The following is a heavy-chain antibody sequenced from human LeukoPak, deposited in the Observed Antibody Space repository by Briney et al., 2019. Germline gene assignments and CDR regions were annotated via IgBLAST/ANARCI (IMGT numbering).Heavy chain of an antibody. CDR2: IYYSGST. J-gene: IGHJ6*02. D-gene: IGHD6-13*01. CDR1: GGSISSYY. CDR3: ARDYGIAAAGDYYYGMDV. Sequence: PSETLSLTCTVSGGSISSYYWSWIRQPPGKGLEWIGYIYYSGSTNYNPSLKSRVTISVDTSKNQFSLKLSSVTAADTAVYYCARDYGIAAAGDYYYGMDVWGQGTTVTVSS. V-gene: IGHV4-59*12.